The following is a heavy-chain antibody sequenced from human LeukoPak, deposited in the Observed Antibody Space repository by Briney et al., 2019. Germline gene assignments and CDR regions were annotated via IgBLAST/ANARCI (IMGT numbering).Heavy chain of an antibody. V-gene: IGHV4-39*01. Sequence: PSETLSLTCTVSGGSIGSSCHFWDWIRQPPGKGLEWIGSVYSSGSAYYNPSVKSRVTISVDTSRNQFSLKLSSVTAADTAVYYCARRDSTNYYFAYWGQGTLVTVSS. J-gene: IGHJ4*02. D-gene: IGHD2/OR15-2a*01. CDR3: ARRDSTNYYFAY. CDR2: VYSSGSA. CDR1: GGSIGSSCHF.